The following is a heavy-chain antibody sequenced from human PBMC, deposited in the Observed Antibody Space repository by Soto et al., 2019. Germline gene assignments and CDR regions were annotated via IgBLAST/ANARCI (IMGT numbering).Heavy chain of an antibody. CDR3: ARIVGATDGWFDP. J-gene: IGHJ5*02. CDR1: GGSISSYY. V-gene: IGHV4-59*01. D-gene: IGHD1-26*01. Sequence: SETLSLTCTVSGGSISSYYWSWIRQPPGKGLEWIGYIYYSGSTNYNPSLKSRVTISVDTSRNQFSLKLSSVTAADTAVYYCARIVGATDGWFDPWGQGTLVTSP. CDR2: IYYSGST.